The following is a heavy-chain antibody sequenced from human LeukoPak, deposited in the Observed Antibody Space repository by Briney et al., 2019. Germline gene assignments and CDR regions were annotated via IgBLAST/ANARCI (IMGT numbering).Heavy chain of an antibody. J-gene: IGHJ4*02. CDR3: ARDPGYSGYDFDTFDY. CDR1: GFTFSSYA. V-gene: IGHV3-30-3*01. CDR2: ISYDGSNK. D-gene: IGHD5-12*01. Sequence: GRSLRLSCAASGFTFSSYAMYWVRQAPGKGLEWVAVISYDGSNKYYADSVKGRFTISRDNSKNTLYLQMNSLRAEDTAVYYCARDPGYSGYDFDTFDYWGQGTLVTVSS.